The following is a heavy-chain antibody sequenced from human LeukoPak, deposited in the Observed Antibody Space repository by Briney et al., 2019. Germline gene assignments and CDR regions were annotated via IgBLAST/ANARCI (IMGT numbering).Heavy chain of an antibody. CDR2: IYYSGST. D-gene: IGHD6-19*01. Sequence: SQTLSLTCTVSGGSISSGGYYWSWIRQHPGKGLEWIGYIYYSGSTYYNPSLKSRVTISVDTSKNQFSLKLSPVTAADTAVYYCARDSSGWLFDYWGQGTLVTVSS. CDR3: ARDSSGWLFDY. V-gene: IGHV4-31*03. CDR1: GGSISSGGYY. J-gene: IGHJ4*02.